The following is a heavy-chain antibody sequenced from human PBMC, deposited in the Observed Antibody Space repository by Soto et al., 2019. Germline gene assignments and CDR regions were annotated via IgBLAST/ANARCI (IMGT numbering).Heavy chain of an antibody. CDR1: GYSFTSYW. Sequence: EAQLVQSGAEVKKPGESLKISCKGSGYSFTSYWIGWVRQMPGKGLEWMGIIYPGDSDTRYSPSFQGQVTISADKSISTAYLQWSSLKASDTAMYYCARHRRAAELGSPADYWGQGTLVTVSS. CDR3: ARHRRAAELGSPADY. J-gene: IGHJ4*02. V-gene: IGHV5-51*01. D-gene: IGHD3-10*01. CDR2: IYPGDSDT.